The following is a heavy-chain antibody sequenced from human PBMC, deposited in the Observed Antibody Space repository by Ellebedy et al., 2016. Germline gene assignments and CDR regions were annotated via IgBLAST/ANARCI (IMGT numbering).Heavy chain of an antibody. CDR1: GYTFTSYY. D-gene: IGHD1-26*01. CDR2: INPSGGST. CDR3: ARVGVTRGLVGATSWERKTLWVFDY. V-gene: IGHV1-46*03. J-gene: IGHJ4*02. Sequence: ASVKVSCXASGYTFTSYYMHWVRQAPGQGLEWMGIINPSGGSTSYAQKFQGRVTMTRDTSTSTVYMELSSLRSEDTAVYYCARVGVTRGLVGATSWERKTLWVFDYWGQGTLVTVSS.